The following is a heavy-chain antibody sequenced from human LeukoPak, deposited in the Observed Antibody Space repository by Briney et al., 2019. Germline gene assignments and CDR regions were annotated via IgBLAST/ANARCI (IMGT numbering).Heavy chain of an antibody. CDR2: SNPNSGGT. V-gene: IGHV1-2*02. CDR1: GYTFTGYY. J-gene: IGHJ4*02. D-gene: IGHD6-13*01. Sequence: GASVKVSCKASGYTFTGYYMHLVRRAPGQGLEWMGWSNPNSGGTNYAQKFQGRVTMTRDTSISTAYMELSRLRSDDTAVYYCARDLGIFIAAAAVDYWGQGTLVTVSS. CDR3: ARDLGIFIAAAAVDY.